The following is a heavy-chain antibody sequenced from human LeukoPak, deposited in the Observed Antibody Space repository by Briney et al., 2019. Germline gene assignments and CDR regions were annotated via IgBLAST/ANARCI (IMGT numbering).Heavy chain of an antibody. CDR1: GGSISSYY. V-gene: IGHV4-59*12. CDR3: ARAGFSLFDY. CDR2: IYYSGST. J-gene: IGHJ4*02. Sequence: SETLSLTCTDSGGSISSYYWSWIRQPPGKGLEWIGYIYYSGSTNYNPSLKSRVTISVDTSKNQFSLKLSSVTAADTAVYYCARAGFSLFDYWGQGTLVTVSS.